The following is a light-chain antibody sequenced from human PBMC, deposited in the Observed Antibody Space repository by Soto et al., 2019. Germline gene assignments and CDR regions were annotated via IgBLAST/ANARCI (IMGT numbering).Light chain of an antibody. CDR2: AAS. Sequence: DIQLIQSPATLSASVGDRITITCRASENIFKFLAWYQQRSGRAPNLLIYAASYLETGVPSRFSGRGSGTEFTLTIDSLQPEDAATYYCQHYNTQSITFGGGTKVDVK. V-gene: IGKV1-5*01. CDR1: ENIFKF. J-gene: IGKJ4*01. CDR3: QHYNTQSIT.